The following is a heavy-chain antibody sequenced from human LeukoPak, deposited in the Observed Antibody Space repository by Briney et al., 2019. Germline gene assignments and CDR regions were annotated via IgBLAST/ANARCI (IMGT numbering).Heavy chain of an antibody. D-gene: IGHD4-17*01. CDR1: GGSISSSNW. V-gene: IGHV4-4*02. J-gene: IGHJ4*02. Sequence: PSETLSLTCAVSGGSISSSNWWSWVRQPPGKGLEWIGEIYHSGSTNYNPSLKSRVTISVDTSKNQFSLKLYSVTAADTAMYYCARAGRAGDYGYYFDYWGQGALVTVPS. CDR2: IYHSGST. CDR3: ARAGRAGDYGYYFDY.